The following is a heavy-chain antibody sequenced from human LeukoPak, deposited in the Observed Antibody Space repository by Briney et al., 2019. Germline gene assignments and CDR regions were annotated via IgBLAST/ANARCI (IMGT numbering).Heavy chain of an antibody. D-gene: IGHD6-13*01. J-gene: IGHJ4*02. CDR1: GYTFTSYG. Sequence: ASVKVSCKASGYTFTSYGISWVRQAPGQGLEWMGWISAYNGNTDYAQKLQGRATMTTDTSTSTAYMELRSLRSDDTAVYYCARVPLLRSSRFLYYFDYWGQGTLVTVSS. CDR2: ISAYNGNT. V-gene: IGHV1-18*01. CDR3: ARVPLLRSSRFLYYFDY.